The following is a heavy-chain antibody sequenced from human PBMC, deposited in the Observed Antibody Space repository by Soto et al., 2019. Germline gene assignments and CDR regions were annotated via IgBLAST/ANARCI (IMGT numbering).Heavy chain of an antibody. D-gene: IGHD3-3*01. V-gene: IGHV1-69*13. CDR3: ATGSGLFGVVIAYFDY. CDR1: GGTFSSYA. Sequence: SVKVSCKASGGTFSSYAISWVRQAPGQGLEWMGGIIPIFGTANYAQKFQGRVTITADESTSTAYMELSSLRSEDTAVYYCATGSGLFGVVIAYFDYWGQGTLVTVSS. CDR2: IIPIFGTA. J-gene: IGHJ4*02.